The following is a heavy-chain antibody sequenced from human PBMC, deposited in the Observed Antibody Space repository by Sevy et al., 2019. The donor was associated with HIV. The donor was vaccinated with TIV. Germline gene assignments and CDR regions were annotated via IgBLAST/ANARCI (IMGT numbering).Heavy chain of an antibody. CDR3: AKFVVSDIVVVVADAFDI. CDR2: ISYDGSNK. CDR1: GFTFSSYA. V-gene: IGHV3-30-3*02. D-gene: IGHD2-15*01. Sequence: GGSLRLSCAASGFTFSSYAMHWVRQAPGKGLEWVAVISYDGSNKYYADSVKGRFTISRDNSKNTLYLQMNSLRAEDTAVYYCAKFVVSDIVVVVADAFDIWGQGTMVT. J-gene: IGHJ3*02.